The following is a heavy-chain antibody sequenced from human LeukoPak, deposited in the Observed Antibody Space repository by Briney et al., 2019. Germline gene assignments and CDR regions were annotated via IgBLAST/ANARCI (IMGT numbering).Heavy chain of an antibody. Sequence: PGGSLRLSCAASGFTFSSDNMNWVRQAPGKGLEWVPSISSSSTYIYYADSVKGRFTISRDNAKNSLYLQMNSLRAEDTAVYFCARDYYDILTGYYTPDYWGQGTLVTVSS. D-gene: IGHD3-9*01. J-gene: IGHJ4*02. CDR1: GFTFSSDN. V-gene: IGHV3-21*01. CDR3: ARDYYDILTGYYTPDY. CDR2: ISSSSTYI.